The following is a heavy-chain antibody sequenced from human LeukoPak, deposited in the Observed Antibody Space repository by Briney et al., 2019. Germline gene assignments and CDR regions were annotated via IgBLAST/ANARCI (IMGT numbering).Heavy chain of an antibody. J-gene: IGHJ5*02. CDR1: GFTFSSYE. CDR3: VRAHHPGGWFDP. V-gene: IGHV3-7*04. Sequence: GGSLRLSCAASGFTFSSYEMNWVRQAPGKGLEWVASINQDGGEIHYVDSVKGRFTISRDNAKNSLYLQMNSLTAEDTAVHYCVRAHHPGGWFDPWGQGTLVTVSS. D-gene: IGHD3-10*01. CDR2: INQDGGEI.